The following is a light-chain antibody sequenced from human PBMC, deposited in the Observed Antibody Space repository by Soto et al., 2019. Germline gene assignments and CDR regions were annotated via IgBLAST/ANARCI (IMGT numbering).Light chain of an antibody. CDR3: LQYHNLWA. CDR1: QNIYSN. J-gene: IGKJ1*01. Sequence: IVMTQSPATLCVSPGERATIACRASQNIYSNIAWYQQRPGQAPRVLIYRASTRATGVPARFSGSGSGTEFTLTISSLQSEDFTVYSCLQYHNLWAFGQGTKVDI. CDR2: RAS. V-gene: IGKV3-15*01.